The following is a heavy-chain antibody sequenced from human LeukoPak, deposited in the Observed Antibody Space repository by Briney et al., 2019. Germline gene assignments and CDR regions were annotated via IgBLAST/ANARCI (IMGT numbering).Heavy chain of an antibody. CDR2: INPSGGST. CDR1: GYTFTSNY. D-gene: IGHD2-2*01. J-gene: IGHJ4*02. V-gene: IGHV1-46*01. CDR3: ATGETSWHGVY. Sequence: ASVKVSCKASGYTFTSNYIHWVRQAPGQGLEWMGIINPSGGSTSYAQKFQGRVTMTRDTSTSTVYMELSSLRSEDTAVYYCATGETSWHGVYWGQGTLVTVSS.